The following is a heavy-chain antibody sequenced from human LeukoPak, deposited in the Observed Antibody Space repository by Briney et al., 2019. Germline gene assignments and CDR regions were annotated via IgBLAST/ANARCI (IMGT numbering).Heavy chain of an antibody. CDR2: INHSGST. D-gene: IGHD4-17*01. J-gene: IGHJ4*02. CDR3: ARDGDYADPPTIFDY. Sequence: PSETLSLTCAAYGGSFSGYYWSWIPQPPGKGLEWIGEINHSGSTNYNPSLKSRVTISVDTSKNQFSLKLSSVTAADTAVYYCARDGDYADPPTIFDYWGQGTLVTVSS. V-gene: IGHV4-34*01. CDR1: GGSFSGYY.